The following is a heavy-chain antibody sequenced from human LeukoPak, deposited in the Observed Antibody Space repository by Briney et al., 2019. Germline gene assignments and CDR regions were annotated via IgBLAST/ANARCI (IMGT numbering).Heavy chain of an antibody. J-gene: IGHJ4*02. CDR3: VRRGYDTRGYYGYFDY. V-gene: IGHV3-23*01. CDR1: GFTFSTYA. Sequence: GGSLRLSCAASGFTFSTYAMSWVRQAPGKGLEWVSVISGSGGSTYYADSVEGRFTISRDNSKNTLYLQMHSLRVEDTATYYCVRRGYDTRGYYGYFDYWGQGTLVTVSS. D-gene: IGHD3-22*01. CDR2: ISGSGGST.